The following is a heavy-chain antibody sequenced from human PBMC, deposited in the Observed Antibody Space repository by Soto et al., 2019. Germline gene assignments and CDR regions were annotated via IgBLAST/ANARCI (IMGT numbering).Heavy chain of an antibody. Sequence: SLRLSCAASGFTFSSYAMHWVRQAPGKGLEWVAVISHDGSNKYYADSVKGRFTISRDNSKNTLYLQMNSLRAEDTAVYYCARDRGLRYYYYGMDVWGQGTTVTVSS. CDR1: GFTFSSYA. V-gene: IGHV3-30-3*01. J-gene: IGHJ6*02. D-gene: IGHD3-10*01. CDR2: ISHDGSNK. CDR3: ARDRGLRYYYYGMDV.